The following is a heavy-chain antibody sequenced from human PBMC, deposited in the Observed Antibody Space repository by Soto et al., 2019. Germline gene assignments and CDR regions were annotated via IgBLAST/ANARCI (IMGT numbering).Heavy chain of an antibody. CDR1: GLALSNFW. Sequence: EVQLVESEGGLAQPGGSLRLSCAASGLALSNFWMHWVRQAPGKGLVWVSRISSDGTDTNYADSVKGRFTISRDNAKNTLYLQMTSLKAEDTAVYYCLVVITPWSFDHWGQGALVTVSS. D-gene: IGHD3-22*01. V-gene: IGHV3-74*01. CDR2: ISSDGTDT. CDR3: LVVITPWSFDH. J-gene: IGHJ4*02.